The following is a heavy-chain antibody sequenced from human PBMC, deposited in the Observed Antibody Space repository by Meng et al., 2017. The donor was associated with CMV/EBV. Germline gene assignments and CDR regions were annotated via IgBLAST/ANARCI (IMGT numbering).Heavy chain of an antibody. CDR2: ISYDGSNK. V-gene: IGHV3-30-3*01. Sequence: QVQLVEFGGGLVQPGSSLRLFCAASGFSFSSYAMHWVRQAPGKGLEWVAVISYDGSNKYYADSVKGRFTISRDNSKNTLYLQMNSLRAEDTAVYYCARGDYFDYWGQGTLVTVSS. J-gene: IGHJ4*02. CDR3: ARGDYFDY. CDR1: GFSFSSYA.